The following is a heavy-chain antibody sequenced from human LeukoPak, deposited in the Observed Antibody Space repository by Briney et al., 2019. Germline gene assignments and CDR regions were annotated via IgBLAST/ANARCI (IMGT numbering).Heavy chain of an antibody. V-gene: IGHV3-64*02. D-gene: IGHD2-15*01. CDR2: ITGDGTGT. CDR3: ARAFGCSAGRCSSVYFDY. Sequence: GRSLRPSCAASGFTFSSYPMHWVRQAPGKGLEYVSAITGDGTGTYYADSVRGRFTVSRDNSKNTLFLQMGSLRTEDMAVYYCARAFGCSAGRCSSVYFDYWGQGNLVTVSS. J-gene: IGHJ4*02. CDR1: GFTFSSYP.